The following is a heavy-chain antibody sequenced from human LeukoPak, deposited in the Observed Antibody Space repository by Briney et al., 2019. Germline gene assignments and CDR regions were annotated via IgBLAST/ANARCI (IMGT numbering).Heavy chain of an antibody. D-gene: IGHD3-22*01. Sequence: GESLRLSCAASGFIFSNHAMTWVRQAPGKGLEWVSVISSSGGSTHYADSVKGRFTISRDTSRSTLYLQMNSLRAEDTAVYYCAKDAKAYYDSSGYYHSWGQGTLVTVSS. CDR3: AKDAKAYYDSSGYYHS. CDR2: ISSSGGST. J-gene: IGHJ4*02. V-gene: IGHV3-23*01. CDR1: GFIFSNHA.